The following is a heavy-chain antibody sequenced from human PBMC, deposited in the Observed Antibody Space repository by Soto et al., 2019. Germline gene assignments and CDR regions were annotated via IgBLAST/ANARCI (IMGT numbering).Heavy chain of an antibody. J-gene: IGHJ3*01. CDR3: TTERCTGTNCYVKNAFDV. V-gene: IGHV3-15*01. Sequence: EVQLVESAGGLVEPGGSLRLSCAASGFTFNDAWMTWVRQGPGKGLEWVGRIKTIAGGGTTDYTAPVKGRFTISRDDSKNTVYLQMNSLKIEDTAVYYCTTERCTGTNCYVKNAFDVWGQGTMVTVSS. D-gene: IGHD1-1*01. CDR2: IKTIAGGGTT. CDR1: GFTFNDAW.